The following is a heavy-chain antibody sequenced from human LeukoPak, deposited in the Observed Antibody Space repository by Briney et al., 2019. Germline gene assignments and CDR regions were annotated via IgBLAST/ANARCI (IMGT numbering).Heavy chain of an antibody. Sequence: GGSLRLSCAASGFTFSSYGMHWVRQAPGKGLEWVSVIYSGGSTYYADSVKGRFTISRDNSKNTLYLQMNSLRAEDTAVYYCARGGYYYDSSGIFDYWGQGTLVTVSS. J-gene: IGHJ4*02. CDR3: ARGGYYYDSSGIFDY. V-gene: IGHV3-53*01. CDR2: IYSGGST. D-gene: IGHD3-22*01. CDR1: GFTFSSYG.